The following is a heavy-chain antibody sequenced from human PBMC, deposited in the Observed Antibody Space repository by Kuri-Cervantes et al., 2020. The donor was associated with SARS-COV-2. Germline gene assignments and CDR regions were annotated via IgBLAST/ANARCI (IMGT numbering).Heavy chain of an antibody. Sequence: GESLKISCAASGFTFSSYAMHWVRQAPGKGLEWVAVISYDGSNKYYADSVKGRFTISRDNSKNTLYLQMNSLRAEDAAVYYCARSTWGSGHYYGMDVWGQGTTVTDSS. CDR2: ISYDGSNK. V-gene: IGHV3-30-3*01. D-gene: IGHD7-27*01. CDR1: GFTFSSYA. CDR3: ARSTWGSGHYYGMDV. J-gene: IGHJ6*02.